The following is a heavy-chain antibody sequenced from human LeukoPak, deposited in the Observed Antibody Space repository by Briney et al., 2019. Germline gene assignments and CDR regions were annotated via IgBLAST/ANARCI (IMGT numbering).Heavy chain of an antibody. J-gene: IGHJ6*03. V-gene: IGHV4-61*02. CDR1: GGSISSDNYY. CDR2: ICTSGST. Sequence: SQTLSLTCTVSGGSISSDNYYWSWIRQPAGKGLEWIGRICTSGSTKYNPSLKSRVTMSVDTSKNQFSLKLSSMTAADTAVNYCARVQRRYDSSGYYYDHYYYYYMDVWGKGATVTVSS. CDR3: ARVQRRYDSSGYYYDHYYYYYMDV. D-gene: IGHD3-22*01.